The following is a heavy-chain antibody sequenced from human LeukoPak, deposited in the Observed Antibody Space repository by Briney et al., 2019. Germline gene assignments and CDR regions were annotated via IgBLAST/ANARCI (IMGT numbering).Heavy chain of an antibody. V-gene: IGHV4-61*02. CDR2: ISSSGST. CDR3: TRGPYSYDSSGAFDI. Sequence: SETLSLTCTVSGDSISSGDYYWRWIRQPAGKGLEWIGRISSSGSTNYNPSLKSRVTISVDTSKNQFSLKLSSVTAADTAVYFCTRGPYSYDSSGAFDIWGQGTMVTVSS. D-gene: IGHD3-22*01. CDR1: GDSISSGDYY. J-gene: IGHJ3*02.